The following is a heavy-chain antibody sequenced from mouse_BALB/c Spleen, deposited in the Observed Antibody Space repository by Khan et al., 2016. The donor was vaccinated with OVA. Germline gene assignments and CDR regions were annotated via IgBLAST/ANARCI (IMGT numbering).Heavy chain of an antibody. D-gene: IGHD2-10*01. Sequence: EVKLLESGPGLVKPSQTVSLTCTVTGISITTGNSRWSWIRQFPGNKLEWIGYIYYSGTITYNPSLTSRTTITRDTYKNQFFLEVNALTAEDTATYYGERDLHYWGQGTTLTVSS. J-gene: IGHJ2*01. CDR2: IYYSGTI. V-gene: IGHV3-5*02. CDR3: ERDLHY. CDR1: GISITTGNSR.